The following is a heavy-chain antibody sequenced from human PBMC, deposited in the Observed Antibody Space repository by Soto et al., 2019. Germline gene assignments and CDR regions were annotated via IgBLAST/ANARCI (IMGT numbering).Heavy chain of an antibody. J-gene: IGHJ4*02. CDR1: GFTFSSHA. CDR3: ASARCSSACYLIDY. CDR2: ISSDSGART. D-gene: IGHD2-21*02. V-gene: IGHV3-23*01. Sequence: GGSLRLSCATSGFTFSSHAMSWVRQAPGKELEWVSAISSDSGARTYYADSVKGRFTISRDNAVNTVYLQMNSLRVEDTAIYHCASARCSSACYLIDYWGLGTLVTVSS.